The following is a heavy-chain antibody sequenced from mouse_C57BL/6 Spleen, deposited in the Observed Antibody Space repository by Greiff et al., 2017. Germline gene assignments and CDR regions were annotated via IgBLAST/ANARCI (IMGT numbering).Heavy chain of an antibody. CDR1: GFTFSDYY. V-gene: IGHV5-16*01. D-gene: IGHD3-3*01. Sequence: EVKLVESEGGLVQPGSSMKLSCTASGFTFSDYYMAWVRQVPEKGLEWVANINYDGSSTYYLDSLKSRFIISRDNAKNILYLQMSSLKSEDTATYYCARGDGDYWGQGTTLTVSS. CDR2: INYDGSST. J-gene: IGHJ2*01. CDR3: ARGDGDY.